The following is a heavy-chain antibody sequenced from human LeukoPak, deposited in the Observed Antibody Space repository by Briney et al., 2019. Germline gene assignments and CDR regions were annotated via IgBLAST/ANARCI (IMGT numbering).Heavy chain of an antibody. J-gene: IGHJ3*02. CDR3: ARHHSSGYYRDAFDI. V-gene: IGHV4-34*01. Sequence: SSETLSLTCAVYGGSFSGYYWSWIRQPPGKGLEWIGEINHSGSTNYNPSLKSRVTISVDTSKNQFSLKLSSVTAADTAVYYCARHHSSGYYRDAFDIWGQGTMLTVSS. CDR2: INHSGST. D-gene: IGHD3-22*01. CDR1: GGSFSGYY.